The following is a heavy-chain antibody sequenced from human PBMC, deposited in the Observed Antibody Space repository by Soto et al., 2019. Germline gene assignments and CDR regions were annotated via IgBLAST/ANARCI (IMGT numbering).Heavy chain of an antibody. Sequence: EASVKVSCKASGYTFINYYMHWVRQAPGQGFEWMGRISPKRGGSNYAQKFQGRVSMTWDTSLKTAYPELSSLMSEDTAVYYCAIPPGYISDWYYFDLWGQGTQVTVSS. CDR3: AIPPGYISDWYYFDL. V-gene: IGHV1-2*02. J-gene: IGHJ4*02. CDR2: ISPKRGGS. D-gene: IGHD3-9*01. CDR1: GYTFINYY.